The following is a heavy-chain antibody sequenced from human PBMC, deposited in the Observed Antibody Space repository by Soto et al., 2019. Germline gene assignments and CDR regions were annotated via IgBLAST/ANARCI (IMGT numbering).Heavy chain of an antibody. CDR2: MSHSGGT. D-gene: IGHD1-1*01. Sequence: QVQLQQWGAGLLKPSETLSLTCAVNGGSVNSGNYYWSWIRQPPGKGLEWIGEMSHSGGTHFNPSLKSRVTISVYTSNNQFSLKMSSVTAADTALYYCARVERGTATTVVDAFDIWGPGTMVTVSS. CDR3: ARVERGTATTVVDAFDI. CDR1: GGSVNSGNYY. J-gene: IGHJ3*02. V-gene: IGHV4-34*01.